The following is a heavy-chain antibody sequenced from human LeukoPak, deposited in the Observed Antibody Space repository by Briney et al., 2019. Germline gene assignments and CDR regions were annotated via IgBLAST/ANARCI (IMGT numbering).Heavy chain of an antibody. Sequence: GGSLRLSCAASGFTFSSYSMNWVRQAPGKGLEWVSSISSSSSYIYYADSVKGRFTISRDNAKNSLYLQMNSLRAEDTAVYYCARDLVSIRAAIWGQGTLVTVSS. CDR2: ISSSSSYI. CDR1: GFTFSSYS. D-gene: IGHD2-2*01. CDR3: ARDLVSIRAAI. J-gene: IGHJ4*02. V-gene: IGHV3-21*01.